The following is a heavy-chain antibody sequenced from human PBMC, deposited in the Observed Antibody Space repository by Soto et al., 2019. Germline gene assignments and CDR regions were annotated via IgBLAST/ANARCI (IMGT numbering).Heavy chain of an antibody. D-gene: IGHD1-26*01. Sequence: QVQLVQSGGEVKKPGASVKVSCKASGYTFISYGFSWVRQAPGQGLEWMGWISAYNGNTNYAQNLQDRVTMTTDTTTSTAYMELRSLRSDDTAVYYCARERGEYSGSYGVFDYWGQGTLVTVSS. CDR3: ARERGEYSGSYGVFDY. J-gene: IGHJ4*02. V-gene: IGHV1-18*04. CDR1: GYTFISYG. CDR2: ISAYNGNT.